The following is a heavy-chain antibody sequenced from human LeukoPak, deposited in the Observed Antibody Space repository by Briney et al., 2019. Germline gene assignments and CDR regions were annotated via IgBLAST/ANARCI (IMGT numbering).Heavy chain of an antibody. D-gene: IGHD2-2*01. CDR3: ARAIYCSSTSCYGNWFDP. CDR1: GYTFTSYD. J-gene: IGHJ5*02. V-gene: IGHV1-8*01. Sequence: APVKVSCKASGYTFTSYDINWVRQATGQGLEWMGWMNPNSGNTGYAQKFQGRVTMTRNTSISTAYMELSSLRSEDTAVYYCARAIYCSSTSCYGNWFDPWGQGTLVTVSS. CDR2: MNPNSGNT.